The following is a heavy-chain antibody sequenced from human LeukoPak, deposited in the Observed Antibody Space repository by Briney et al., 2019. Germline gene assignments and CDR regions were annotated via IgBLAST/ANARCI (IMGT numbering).Heavy chain of an antibody. CDR2: ISWNSGNI. Sequence: GGSLRLSCAASGFTFDDYAMHWVRQAPGKGLEWVSGISWNSGNIGYADSVEGRFTISRDNAKNSLYLQMNSLRAEDTALYYCAKVSGSYYLRGYFDYWGQGTLVTVSS. CDR3: AKVSGSYYLRGYFDY. D-gene: IGHD1-26*01. V-gene: IGHV3-9*01. CDR1: GFTFDDYA. J-gene: IGHJ4*02.